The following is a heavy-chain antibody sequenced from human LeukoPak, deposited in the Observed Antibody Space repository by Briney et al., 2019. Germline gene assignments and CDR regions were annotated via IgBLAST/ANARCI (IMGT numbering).Heavy chain of an antibody. J-gene: IGHJ4*02. CDR3: TRESGPYCPFGY. D-gene: IGHD1-26*01. CDR1: GGSITGTNW. V-gene: IGHV4-4*02. Sequence: SETLSPTCGVSGGSITGTNWWRWVRQPPGQGLEWIGEISLTGRTNYNPSLIGRVIMSLDESRNQLSLTLTSVTAADTAMYYCTRESGPYCPFGYWGQGTLVVVPS. CDR2: ISLTGRT.